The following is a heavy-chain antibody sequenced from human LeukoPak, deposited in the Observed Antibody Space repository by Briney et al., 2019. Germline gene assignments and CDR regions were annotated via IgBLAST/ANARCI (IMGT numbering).Heavy chain of an antibody. CDR2: IGSSSSYI. CDR3: ARDHLRSQLVCADY. Sequence: PGGSLRLSCAASGFNFSKYSKNLVRPAPGEGVELVLSIGSSSSYIYYADSVKGRFTISRDNAKNSLYLQMNSLRAEDTAVYYCARDHLRSQLVCADYWGQGTLVTVSS. J-gene: IGHJ4*02. D-gene: IGHD2-2*01. CDR1: GFNFSKYS. V-gene: IGHV3-21*01.